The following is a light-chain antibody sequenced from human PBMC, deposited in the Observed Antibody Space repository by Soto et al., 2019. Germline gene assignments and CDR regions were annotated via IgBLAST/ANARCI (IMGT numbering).Light chain of an antibody. J-gene: IGKJ5*01. CDR3: QQANSFPIT. CDR2: AAS. Sequence: DIQMTQSPSSVSASVVDRVTISCQASQGISRSLAWYQQKPGKAPKFLIYAASSLQSGVPSRFSGSGFGTDFTLTISSLQPEDFATYFCQQANSFPITFGQGTRLEIK. CDR1: QGISRS. V-gene: IGKV1D-12*01.